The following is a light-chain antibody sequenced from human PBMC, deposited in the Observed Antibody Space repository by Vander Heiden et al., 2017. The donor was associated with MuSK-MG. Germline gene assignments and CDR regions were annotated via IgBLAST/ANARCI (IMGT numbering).Light chain of an antibody. CDR1: SSHVGGYNY. Sequence: QRALTQPASVSGSPGQSITISCAGTSSHVGGYNYVPRYQQHPGKAPKPMMYEVNNRPPGASNRVAGSKSGNRASATLSGLQAEDEADDDCTSYRRSSTLVVFGGGTKLTVL. J-gene: IGLJ2*01. V-gene: IGLV2-14*01. CDR3: TSYRRSSTLVV. CDR2: EVN.